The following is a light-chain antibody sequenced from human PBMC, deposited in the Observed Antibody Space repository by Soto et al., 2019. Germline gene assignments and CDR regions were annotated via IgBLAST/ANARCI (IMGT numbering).Light chain of an antibody. V-gene: IGLV2-8*01. Sequence: QSALTQPPSASGSPGQSVTISCTGTSSDVGGYNYVSWYQQHPGKAPKLMIYEVSKRPSGVPDRFSGSKSGNTASLTVSGLQAEYEADYYCSSYAVSTKRVFGTGTKLTVL. J-gene: IGLJ1*01. CDR1: SSDVGGYNY. CDR2: EVS. CDR3: SSYAVSTKRV.